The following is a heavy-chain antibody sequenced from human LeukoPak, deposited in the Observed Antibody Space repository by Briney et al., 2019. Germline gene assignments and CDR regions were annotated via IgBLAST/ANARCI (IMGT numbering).Heavy chain of an antibody. CDR1: GGSISSYY. J-gene: IGHJ5*02. V-gene: IGHV4-59*01. CDR3: AREQTATYSGSYRNWFDP. Sequence: SETLSLTCTVSGGSISSYYWSWIRQPPGKGLEWIGYIYYSGSTNYNPSLKSRVTISVDTSKNQFSLKLSSVTAADTTVHYCAREQTATYSGSYRNWFDPWGQGTLVTVSS. CDR2: IYYSGST. D-gene: IGHD1-26*01.